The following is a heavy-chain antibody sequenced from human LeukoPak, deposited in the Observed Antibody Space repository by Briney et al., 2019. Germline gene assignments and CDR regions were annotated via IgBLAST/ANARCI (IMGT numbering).Heavy chain of an antibody. V-gene: IGHV3-23*01. CDR1: GFTFNNYV. J-gene: IGHJ4*02. D-gene: IGHD6-13*01. CDR2: ITDSSTST. Sequence: GGSLRLSCAASGFTFNNYVMNWVRQAPGKGLEWVSAITDSSTSTYYADSVKGRFTISRDNSKNTLYLQMNSLRAQDTAVYYCAKGSSSSPPYYFHYWGQGTLVTVSS. CDR3: AKGSSSSPPYYFHY.